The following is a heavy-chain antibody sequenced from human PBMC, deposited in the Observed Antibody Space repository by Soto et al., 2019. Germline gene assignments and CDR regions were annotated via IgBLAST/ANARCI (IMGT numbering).Heavy chain of an antibody. CDR2: IYYSGST. V-gene: IGHV4-59*01. CDR1: GGSISSYY. D-gene: IGHD2-2*02. J-gene: IGHJ5*02. Sequence: SETLSLTCTVSGGSISSYYWSWIRQPPGKGLEWIGYIYYSGSTNYNPSLKSRVTISVDTSKNQFSLKLSSVTAADTAVYYCARVSKDRDCSSTSCYTRFPWRGWFDPWGQGTLVTVSS. CDR3: ARVSKDRDCSSTSCYTRFPWRGWFDP.